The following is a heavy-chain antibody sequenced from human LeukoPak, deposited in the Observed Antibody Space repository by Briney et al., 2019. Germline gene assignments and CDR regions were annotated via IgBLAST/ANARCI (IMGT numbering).Heavy chain of an antibody. CDR2: INNSGST. CDR3: ASVRVRSFDY. Sequence: GSLRLSCAASGFTFISYAMSWVRQAPGKGLEWIGEINNSGSTNCNPSLKSRVTISVDTSKNQFSLKLSSVTAADTAVYYCASVRVRSFDYWGQGTLVTVSS. V-gene: IGHV4-34*01. CDR1: GFTFISYA. J-gene: IGHJ4*02. D-gene: IGHD3-10*01.